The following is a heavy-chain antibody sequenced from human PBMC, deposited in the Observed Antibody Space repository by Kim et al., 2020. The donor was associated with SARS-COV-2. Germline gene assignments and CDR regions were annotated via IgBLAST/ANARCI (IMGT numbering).Heavy chain of an antibody. CDR3: ARAAVGDFWSGYYYPY. D-gene: IGHD3-3*01. CDR2: IYYSGST. Sequence: SETLFLTCTVSGGSISSGGYYWSWIRQHPGKGLEWIGYIYYSGSTYYNPSLKSRVTISVDTSKNQFSLKLSSVTAADTAVYYCARAAVGDFWSGYYYPYWGQGTLVTVSS. V-gene: IGHV4-31*03. CDR1: GGSISSGGYY. J-gene: IGHJ4*02.